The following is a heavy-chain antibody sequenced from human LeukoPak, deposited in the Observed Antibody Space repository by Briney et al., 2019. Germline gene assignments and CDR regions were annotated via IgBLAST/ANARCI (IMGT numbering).Heavy chain of an antibody. Sequence: GGSLRLSCAASGFTFSDYYMSWIRQAPGKGLEWVSVIYSGGSTYYADSVKGRFTISRDNSKNTLYLQMNSLRAEDTAVYYCARFSGYSYGAYFDYWGQGTLVTVSS. J-gene: IGHJ4*02. V-gene: IGHV3-53*01. D-gene: IGHD5-18*01. CDR2: IYSGGST. CDR1: GFTFSDYY. CDR3: ARFSGYSYGAYFDY.